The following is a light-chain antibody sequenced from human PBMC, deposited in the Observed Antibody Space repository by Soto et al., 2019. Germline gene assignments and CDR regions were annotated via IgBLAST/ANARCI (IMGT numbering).Light chain of an antibody. CDR2: GAS. Sequence: EIVLTQSPGTLSLSPGERATLSCRASQSVSSNYLAWYQQKPGQAPRLLIYGASSRATGIPDRFSGSGSGTDFTLTISSLEPEDFAVYYCHQRQSWPRTFGQGTKVDIK. J-gene: IGKJ1*01. V-gene: IGKV3-20*01. CDR1: QSVSSNY. CDR3: HQRQSWPRT.